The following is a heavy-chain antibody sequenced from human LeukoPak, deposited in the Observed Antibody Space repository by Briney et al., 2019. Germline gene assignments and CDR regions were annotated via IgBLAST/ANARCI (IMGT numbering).Heavy chain of an antibody. CDR3: AKDPYSYGFRDDDY. CDR2: ISGSGGST. Sequence: PGGSLRLSCAASGFTFSSYAMSWVRQAPGKGLEWVSAISGSGGSTYYADSVKGRFTISRDNSKNTLYPQMNSLRAEDTAVYYCAKDPYSYGFRDDDYWGQGTLVTVSS. V-gene: IGHV3-23*01. J-gene: IGHJ4*02. D-gene: IGHD5-18*01. CDR1: GFTFSSYA.